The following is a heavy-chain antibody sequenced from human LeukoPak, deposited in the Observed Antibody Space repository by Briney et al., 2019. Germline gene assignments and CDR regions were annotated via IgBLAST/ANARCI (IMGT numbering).Heavy chain of an antibody. D-gene: IGHD4-23*01. CDR1: GFTFSSYG. V-gene: IGHV3-NL1*01. J-gene: IGHJ6*03. Sequence: GGSLRLSCAASGFTFSSYGMHWVRQAPGKGLEWVSVLYTSGATYYADSVRGRFTISRDNSKNTLYLQMNSLRAEDTAVYYCARRPITPDYYYMDVWGKGTTVTVSS. CDR3: ARRPITPDYYYMDV. CDR2: LYTSGAT.